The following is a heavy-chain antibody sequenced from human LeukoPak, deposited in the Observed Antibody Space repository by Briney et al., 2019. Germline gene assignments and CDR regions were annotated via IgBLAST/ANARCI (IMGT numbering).Heavy chain of an antibody. D-gene: IGHD3-10*01. CDR2: ISAYNGNT. Sequence: ASVKVSCKASDYTFTNYSINWVRQAPGQGLEWMGWISAYNGNTNYAQKLQGRVTMTTDTSTNKAYMEVRSLRSDDTAVYYCARHSMVRGVIPLYYFVYWGQGTLVTVSS. CDR1: DYTFTNYS. J-gene: IGHJ4*02. V-gene: IGHV1-18*01. CDR3: ARHSMVRGVIPLYYFVY.